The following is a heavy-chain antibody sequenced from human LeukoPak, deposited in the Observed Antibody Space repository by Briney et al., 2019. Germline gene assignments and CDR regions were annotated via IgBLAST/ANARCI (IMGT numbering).Heavy chain of an antibody. Sequence: GGSLRLSCAASGFTFSSCGMHWVRQAPGKGLEWGAVIWYDGSNKYYADSVKGRFTISRDNAKNSLYLQMNSLRAEDTAVYYCARDTYDILPGYQPPDAFDIWGQGTMVTVSS. CDR2: IWYDGSNK. D-gene: IGHD3-9*01. CDR3: ARDTYDILPGYQPPDAFDI. V-gene: IGHV3-33*01. J-gene: IGHJ3*02. CDR1: GFTFSSCG.